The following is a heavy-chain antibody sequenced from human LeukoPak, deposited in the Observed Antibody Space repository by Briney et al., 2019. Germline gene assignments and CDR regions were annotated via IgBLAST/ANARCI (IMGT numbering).Heavy chain of an antibody. V-gene: IGHV5-51*01. CDR3: ARLYRYCSGGDCYPYYFDN. CDR2: IYPGDSGV. CDR1: GYSFTIYW. J-gene: IGHJ4*02. Sequence: GESLKISCEGSGYSFTIYWIGWVRQMPGKGLDWMGIIYPGDSGVRYNPSFQGQVTISADKSINTAYLQWSSLKASDTAMYYCARLYRYCSGGDCYPYYFDNWGQGTLVTVSS. D-gene: IGHD2-15*01.